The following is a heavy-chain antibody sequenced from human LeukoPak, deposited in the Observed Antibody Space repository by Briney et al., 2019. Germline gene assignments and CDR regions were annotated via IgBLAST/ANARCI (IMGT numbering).Heavy chain of an antibody. V-gene: IGHV3-15*01. J-gene: IGHJ4*02. Sequence: GGSLRLSCAASGFTFSNAWMSWVRQAPGKGLEWVGRIKSKTDGGTTDYAAPVKGRFTISRDGSKNTLYLQMNSLKTEDTAVYYCTTEGTGETWASVDYWGQGTLVTVSS. CDR1: GFTFSNAW. D-gene: IGHD3-16*01. CDR2: IKSKTDGGTT. CDR3: TTEGTGETWASVDY.